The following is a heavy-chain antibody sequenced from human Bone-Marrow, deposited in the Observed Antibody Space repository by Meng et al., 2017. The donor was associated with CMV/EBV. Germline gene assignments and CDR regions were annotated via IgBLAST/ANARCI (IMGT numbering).Heavy chain of an antibody. CDR3: ARQLGYCSSTSCYNRSYYYYGMDV. D-gene: IGHD2-2*02. J-gene: IGHJ6*02. Sequence: GSLRLSCAVYGGSFSGYYWSWIRQPPGKGLEWIGEINHSGSTNYNPSLKSRVTISVDTSKNQFSLKLSSVTAADTAVYYCARQLGYCSSTSCYNRSYYYYGMDVWGQGTTVTVSS. CDR1: GGSFSGYY. V-gene: IGHV4-34*01. CDR2: INHSGST.